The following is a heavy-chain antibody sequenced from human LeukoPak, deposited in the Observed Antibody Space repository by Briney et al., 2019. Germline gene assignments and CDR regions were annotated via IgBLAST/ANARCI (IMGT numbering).Heavy chain of an antibody. D-gene: IGHD3-9*01. Sequence: SVKVSCKASGGTFSSYAISWVRQAPGQGLEWMGGIIPIFGTANYAQKLQGRVTITADKSTSTAYMELSSLRSEDTAVYYCARANYDILTGYSPWGDAFDIWGQGTMVTVSS. CDR2: IIPIFGTA. CDR3: ARANYDILTGYSPWGDAFDI. CDR1: GGTFSSYA. J-gene: IGHJ3*02. V-gene: IGHV1-69*06.